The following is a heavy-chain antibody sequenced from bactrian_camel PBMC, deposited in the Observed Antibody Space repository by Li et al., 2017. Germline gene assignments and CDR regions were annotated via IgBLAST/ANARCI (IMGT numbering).Heavy chain of an antibody. D-gene: IGHD1*01. V-gene: IGHV3S40*01. CDR2: INSGGGST. CDR1: GFTSSTYD. CDR3: AARGRTGLGYMELRY. Sequence: QLVEFGGGSVQAGGSLRLSCAASGFTSSTYDMSWVRQAPGKGLEWVSAINSGGGSTAYADSVKGRFTISRDNAANTLYLQMNSLKPEDTAVYYCAARGRTGLGYMELRYWGQGTQVTVS. J-gene: IGHJ4*01.